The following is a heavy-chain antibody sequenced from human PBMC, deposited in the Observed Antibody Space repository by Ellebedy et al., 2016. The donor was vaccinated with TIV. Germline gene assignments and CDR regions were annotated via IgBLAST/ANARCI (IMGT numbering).Heavy chain of an antibody. V-gene: IGHV5-51*01. CDR3: ARHGADPEFDY. J-gene: IGHJ4*02. D-gene: IGHD4/OR15-4a*01. Sequence: GESLKISCNASGYSSTSYWIGWVRQMPGKVLEWMGIIYPGDSDAIYSPSFQGQVSISADKSISTAYLQWSSLTASDTAMYYCARHGADPEFDYWGQGTLVTVSS. CDR2: IYPGDSDA. CDR1: GYSSTSYW.